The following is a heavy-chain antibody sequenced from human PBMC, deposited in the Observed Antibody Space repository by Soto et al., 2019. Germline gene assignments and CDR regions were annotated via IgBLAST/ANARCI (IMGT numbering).Heavy chain of an antibody. D-gene: IGHD3-10*01. V-gene: IGHV3-30-3*01. CDR1: GFTFKHNA. CDR2: ISYDGSTR. J-gene: IGHJ4*02. Sequence: QVQLVESGGGVVQPGRSLTILCTASGFTFKHNAMHWIRQAPGKGLEWVADISYDGSTRNYADSVKGRFTISRDNSKNTLSLQMSALKGDDTAMYYCAREGIAESGPNYYDLWGQGTLVAVCS. CDR3: AREGIAESGPNYYDL.